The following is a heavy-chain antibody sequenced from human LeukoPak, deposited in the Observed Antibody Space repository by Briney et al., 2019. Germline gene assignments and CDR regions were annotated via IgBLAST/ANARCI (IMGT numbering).Heavy chain of an antibody. V-gene: IGHV5-51*01. J-gene: IGHJ4*02. Sequence: GESLKISCKGSGYSFNNYWIGWVRQMPGKGLEWMGIIYPGDSDTRYSPSFQGQVTISADKSISTAYLQWSSLKASDTAMYYCARRASWFGDTLDYWGQGTLVTVSS. CDR3: ARRASWFGDTLDY. D-gene: IGHD3-10*01. CDR2: IYPGDSDT. CDR1: GYSFNNYW.